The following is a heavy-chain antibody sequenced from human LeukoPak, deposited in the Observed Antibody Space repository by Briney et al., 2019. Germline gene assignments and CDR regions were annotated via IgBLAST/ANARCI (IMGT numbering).Heavy chain of an antibody. J-gene: IGHJ4*02. CDR2: ISAYNGNT. V-gene: IGHV1-18*04. Sequence: ASVKVSCKASGYTFTGYYMHWVRQAPGQGLEWMGWISAYNGNTNYAQKLQGRVTMTTDTSTSTAYMELRSLRSEDTAVYYCARYSSSSFNDYWGQGTLVTVSS. D-gene: IGHD6-13*01. CDR1: GYTFTGYY. CDR3: ARYSSSSFNDY.